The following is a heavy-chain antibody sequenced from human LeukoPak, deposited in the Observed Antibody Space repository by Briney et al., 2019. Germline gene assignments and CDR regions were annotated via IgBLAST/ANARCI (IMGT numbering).Heavy chain of an antibody. Sequence: SETLSLTCTVPGGSISSYYWSWIRQPPGKGLEWIGYIYYSGSTNYNPSLKSRVTISVDTSKNQFSLKLSSVTAADTAVYYCARVQIGLRFLERRHYYYMDVWGKGTTVTVSS. CDR1: GGSISSYY. CDR3: ARVQIGLRFLERRHYYYMDV. CDR2: IYYSGST. V-gene: IGHV4-59*01. D-gene: IGHD3-3*01. J-gene: IGHJ6*03.